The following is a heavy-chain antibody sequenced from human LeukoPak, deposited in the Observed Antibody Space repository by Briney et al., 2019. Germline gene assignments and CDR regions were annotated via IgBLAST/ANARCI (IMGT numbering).Heavy chain of an antibody. CDR2: IYGGGGT. CDR3: ARDSPTAAGLFQH. V-gene: IGHV3-53*01. D-gene: IGHD6-13*01. Sequence: GGSLRLSCAASGFTVSTNYMSWVRQAPGKGLEWVSVIYGGGGTSYADSVKGRFTISRGNSKNTLYLQMDSLRAEDTAVYYCARDSPTAAGLFQHWGQGTLVTVSS. J-gene: IGHJ1*01. CDR1: GFTVSTNY.